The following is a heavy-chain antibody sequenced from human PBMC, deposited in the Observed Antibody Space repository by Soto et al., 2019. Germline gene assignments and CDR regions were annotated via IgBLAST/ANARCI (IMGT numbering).Heavy chain of an antibody. CDR3: TGIAPAAIFDY. Sequence: LRLSCAASGFTFSNAWMSWVRQAPGKGLEWVGRIKSKTDGGTTDYAAPVKGRFTISRDDSKNTLYLQMNSLKTEDTAVYYCTGIAPAAIFDYWGQGTLVTVSS. J-gene: IGHJ4*02. CDR2: IKSKTDGGTT. V-gene: IGHV3-15*01. D-gene: IGHD6-13*01. CDR1: GFTFSNAW.